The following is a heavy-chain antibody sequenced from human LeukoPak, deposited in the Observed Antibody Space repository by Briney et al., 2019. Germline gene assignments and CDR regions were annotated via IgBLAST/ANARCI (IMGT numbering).Heavy chain of an antibody. Sequence: QTGGSLRLSCAASGFTFSDYYMSWIRQAPGKGLEWVSYISSSGSTIYYADSVKGRFTISRDNAKNSLYLQMNSLRAEDTAVYYCARDSSKGSGWQDEPHDPFDIWGQGTMVTVSS. CDR2: ISSSGSTI. CDR1: GFTFSDYY. CDR3: ARDSSKGSGWQDEPHDPFDI. V-gene: IGHV3-11*01. J-gene: IGHJ3*02. D-gene: IGHD6-19*01.